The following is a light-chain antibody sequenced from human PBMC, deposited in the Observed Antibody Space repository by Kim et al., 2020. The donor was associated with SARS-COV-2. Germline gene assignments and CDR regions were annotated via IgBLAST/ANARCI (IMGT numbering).Light chain of an antibody. CDR3: QAWDSSTVV. Sequence: SYELTQPPSVSVSPGQTATITCSGDELGDKYVCWYQQKPGQSPVLVMYQNDKRPSGIPERFSGSNSGNTATLTISGTPAMDEADYYCQAWDSSTVVFGGGTQLTVL. CDR1: ELGDKY. J-gene: IGLJ3*02. CDR2: QND. V-gene: IGLV3-1*01.